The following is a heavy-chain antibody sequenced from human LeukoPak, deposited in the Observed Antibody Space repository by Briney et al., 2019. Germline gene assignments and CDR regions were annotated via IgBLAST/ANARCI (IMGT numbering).Heavy chain of an antibody. CDR3: ARGIMTPYYMDV. Sequence: GGSLRLSCAASGFTFSSYAMNWVRQAPGKGLEWVSFVSSSSSYIYYADSVRGRFTISRDNAKNSVYLQMNSLRAEDTAVYYCARGIMTPYYMDVWGKGTTVSVSS. D-gene: IGHD3-16*01. CDR1: GFTFSSYA. CDR2: VSSSSSYI. J-gene: IGHJ6*03. V-gene: IGHV3-21*01.